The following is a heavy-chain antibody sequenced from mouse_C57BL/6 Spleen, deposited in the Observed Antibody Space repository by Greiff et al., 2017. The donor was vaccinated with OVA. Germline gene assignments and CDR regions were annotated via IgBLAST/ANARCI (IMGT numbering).Heavy chain of an antibody. V-gene: IGHV5-17*01. CDR1: GFTFSDYG. CDR3: ARRGDDYGGEGYAMDY. D-gene: IGHD2-4*01. CDR2: ISSGSSTI. J-gene: IGHJ4*01. Sequence: EVMLVESGGGLVKPGGSLKLSCAASGFTFSDYGMHWVRQAPEKGLEWVAYISSGSSTIYYADTVKGRFTITRDNAKNTLFLQMTSLRSEDTAMYYCARRGDDYGGEGYAMDYWGQGTSVTVSS.